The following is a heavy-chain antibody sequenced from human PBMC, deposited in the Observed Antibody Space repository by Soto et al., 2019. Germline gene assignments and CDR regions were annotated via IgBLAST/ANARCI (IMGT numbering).Heavy chain of an antibody. CDR2: IGYDGKIK. J-gene: IGHJ4*02. CDR1: GFTFSGHG. V-gene: IGHV3-33*01. D-gene: IGHD2-8*02. Sequence: QVHLVESGGGVVQPGRSLRLSCAASGFTFSGHGMHWVRQAPGKGLEWVALIGYDGKIKNYIDSVKGRFTISRDNSNNSLHLQMNSLRAEDTAVYYCARFRGDDPGGSFDYWGQGTLVTVSS. CDR3: ARFRGDDPGGSFDY.